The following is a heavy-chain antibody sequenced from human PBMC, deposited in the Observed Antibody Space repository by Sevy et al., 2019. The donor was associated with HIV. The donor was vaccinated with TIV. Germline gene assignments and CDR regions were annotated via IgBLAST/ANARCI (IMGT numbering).Heavy chain of an antibody. J-gene: IGHJ4*02. CDR3: AKDRGKDVSALFDY. V-gene: IGHV3-23*01. CDR1: GFTFSSYA. CDR2: ISGSGGST. D-gene: IGHD6-25*01. Sequence: GGSLRLSCAASGFTFSSYAMSWVRQAPGKGLEWVSAISGSGGSTYYADSVKGRFTISRDNSKNTLYLQMNSLRAEDTAVYDCAKDRGKDVSALFDYWGQGTLVTVSS.